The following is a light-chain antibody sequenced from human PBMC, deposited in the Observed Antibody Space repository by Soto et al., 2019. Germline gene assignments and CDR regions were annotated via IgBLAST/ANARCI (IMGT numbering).Light chain of an antibody. V-gene: IGKV3-15*01. Sequence: EIVVTQSPATLSLSPGQRATLSCRTSQNINNKLVWYQQKPGQAPRLLIYGASTRATGIPARFSGSGSGTEFTLTISSLKSEDFAVYSCQHYNNWPLTFGGGTKVEIK. J-gene: IGKJ4*01. CDR2: GAS. CDR1: QNINNK. CDR3: QHYNNWPLT.